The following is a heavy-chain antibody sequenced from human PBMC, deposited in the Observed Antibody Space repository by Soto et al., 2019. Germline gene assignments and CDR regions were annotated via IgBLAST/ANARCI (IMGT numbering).Heavy chain of an antibody. J-gene: IGHJ5*02. CDR2: INTDNGQT. CDR3: ARAANCSSTTCFIQWFAP. V-gene: IGHV1-3*04. CDR1: GYSFTNYA. Sequence: QVQLVQSGAEVKKTGASVKVSCETSGYSFTNYAMHWVRQAPGQTLEWMGWINTDNGQTRYSQRFQDRLTLTRDTSATTAFMELSSLRSEDTAVYYCARAANCSSTTCFIQWFAPWGQGTLVTVSS. D-gene: IGHD2-2*01.